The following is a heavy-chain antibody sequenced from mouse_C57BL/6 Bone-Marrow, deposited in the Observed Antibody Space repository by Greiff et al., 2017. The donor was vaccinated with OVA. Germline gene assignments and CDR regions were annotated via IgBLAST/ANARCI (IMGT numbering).Heavy chain of an antibody. CDR2: IDPSDSYT. J-gene: IGHJ3*01. Sequence: VQLQQPGAELVKPGASVKLSCKASGYTFTSYWMQWVKQRPGQGLEWIGEIDPSDSYTNYNQKFKGKATLTVDTSSSKAYMQRSSLTSEDSAVYYCARCYSYDYPLAYWGQGTLVTVSA. CDR3: ARCYSYDYPLAY. V-gene: IGHV1-50*01. D-gene: IGHD2-4*01. CDR1: GYTFTSYW.